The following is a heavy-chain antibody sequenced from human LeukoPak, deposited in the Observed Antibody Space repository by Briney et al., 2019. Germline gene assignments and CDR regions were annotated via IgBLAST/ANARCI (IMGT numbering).Heavy chain of an antibody. CDR1: VFTFRAEA. CDR3: SRAYSTGWLGAYDQ. CDR2: IRNQANGGTA. D-gene: IGHD6-19*01. V-gene: IGHV3-49*04. J-gene: IGHJ4*02. Sequence: GGSLSLSPTVAVFTFRAEAVTCVRQAPGKGLEWVGFIRNQANGGTADYAASVKGRFTISRDDSKTIAYLQMNSLKTEDTAVYFCSRAYSTGWLGAYDQWGRGALVTVSS.